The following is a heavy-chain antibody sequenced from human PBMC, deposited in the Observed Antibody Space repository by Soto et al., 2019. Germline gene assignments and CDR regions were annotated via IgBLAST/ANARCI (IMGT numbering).Heavy chain of an antibody. D-gene: IGHD6-13*01. J-gene: IGHJ5*02. Sequence: SETLSLTCAVYGGSSSGYYWSWIRQPPGKGLEWIGEINHSGSTNYNPSLKSRVTISVDTSKNQFSLKLSSVTAADTAVYYCAREGIAAAGFGYWFDPWGQGTLVTVSS. CDR3: AREGIAAAGFGYWFDP. CDR1: GGSSSGYY. V-gene: IGHV4-34*01. CDR2: INHSGST.